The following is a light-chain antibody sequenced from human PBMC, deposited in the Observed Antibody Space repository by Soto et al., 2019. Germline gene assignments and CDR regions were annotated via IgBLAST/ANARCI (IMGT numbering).Light chain of an antibody. CDR1: SSNIGSNT. Sequence: QAVLTQPPSASGTPGQRVTISCSGSSSNIGSNTVNWYQQLPGMAPKLLIYINNQRPSGVPGRFSGYKSGTAASLAISGLQSEEEADYYCAAWDDSLNGVVFGGGTKLTVL. V-gene: IGLV1-44*01. CDR2: INN. J-gene: IGLJ2*01. CDR3: AAWDDSLNGVV.